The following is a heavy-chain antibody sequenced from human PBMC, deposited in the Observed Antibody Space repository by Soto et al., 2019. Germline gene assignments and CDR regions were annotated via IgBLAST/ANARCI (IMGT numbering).Heavy chain of an antibody. CDR3: AREGGYFDSSGSGVYHYYGVDV. D-gene: IGHD3-22*01. CDR1: GGPISPYY. V-gene: IGHV4-4*07. CDR2: IYYTGST. Sequence: SETLSLTCTVSGGPISPYYWSWIRQPAGKGLEWIGRIYYTGSTNYNPPLKSRVSMSLDTARNQISLKVNFVTAADTAVYYCAREGGYFDSSGSGVYHYYGVDVWGRGTTVTASS. J-gene: IGHJ6*02.